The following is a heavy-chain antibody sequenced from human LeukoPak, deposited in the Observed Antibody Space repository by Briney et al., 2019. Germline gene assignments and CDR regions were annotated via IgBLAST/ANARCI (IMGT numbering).Heavy chain of an antibody. CDR1: GFPFSSYW. D-gene: IGHD2/OR15-2a*01. CDR2: IKQDGSEK. J-gene: IGHJ6*03. Sequence: QTGGSLRLSCAASGFPFSSYWMTWVRQAPGKGLEWVANIKQDGSEKYYVDSVKGRFTISRDNAKNSLYLQMNSLRAEDTAVFYCARGNRNYYYYMDVWGKGTTVTVSS. CDR3: ARGNRNYYYYMDV. V-gene: IGHV3-7*01.